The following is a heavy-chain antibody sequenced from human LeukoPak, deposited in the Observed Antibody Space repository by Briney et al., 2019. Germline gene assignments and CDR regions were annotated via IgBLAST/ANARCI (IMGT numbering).Heavy chain of an antibody. J-gene: IGHJ4*02. CDR3: AKDRTGGSSPLDN. CDR1: GFTFSNFA. V-gene: IGHV3-30-3*01. Sequence: GGSLRLSCAASGFTFSNFAMQWVRQAPGTGPEWVALISYDGSNKYHADSVKGRFTISRDNSKNTLYLQMNSLRAEDTAVYYCAKDRTGGSSPLDNWGQGTLVTVSS. D-gene: IGHD1-26*01. CDR2: ISYDGSNK.